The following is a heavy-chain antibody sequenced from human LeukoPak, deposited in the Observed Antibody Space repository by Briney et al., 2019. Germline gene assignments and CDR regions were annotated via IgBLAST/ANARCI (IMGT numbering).Heavy chain of an antibody. CDR3: ARKDYGDYVFDY. V-gene: IGHV4-61*02. CDR1: GGSISSGSYY. CDR2: ISTYGST. J-gene: IGHJ4*02. Sequence: PSQTLSLTCTVSGGSISSGSYYWSWIWQPAGTGLEWIGRISTYGSTNYNPSLKSRVTISLDTSKNQFSLKLSSVTAADTAVYYCARKDYGDYVFDYWGQGTLVTVSS. D-gene: IGHD4-17*01.